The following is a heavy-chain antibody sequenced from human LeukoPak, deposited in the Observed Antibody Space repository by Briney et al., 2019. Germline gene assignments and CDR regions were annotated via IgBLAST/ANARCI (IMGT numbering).Heavy chain of an antibody. CDR2: INPNSGGT. Sequence: ASVTVSCKPSGYTFTGYYMHWVRQAPGQGLEWMGWINPNSGGTNYAQKFQGRVTMTRDTSISTAYMELSWLRSDDTAVYYCAIEDYYDSSGYYKNKEYFQHWGQGTLVTVSS. V-gene: IGHV1-2*02. CDR1: GYTFTGYY. J-gene: IGHJ1*01. D-gene: IGHD3-22*01. CDR3: AIEDYYDSSGYYKNKEYFQH.